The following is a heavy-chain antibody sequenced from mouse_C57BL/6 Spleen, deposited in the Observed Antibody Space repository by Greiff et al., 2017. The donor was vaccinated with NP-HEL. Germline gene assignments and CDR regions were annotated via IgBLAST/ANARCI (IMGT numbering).Heavy chain of an antibody. CDR2: IDPSDSYT. Sequence: QVQLQQPGAELVMPGASVKLSCKASGYTFTSYWMHWVKQRPGQGLEWIGEIDPSDSYTNYTQKFKGKSTLTVDKSSSTAYMQLSGLTSEDSAVYYCARSDGYYGCLFDYWGQGTTLTVSS. CDR3: ARSDGYYGCLFDY. V-gene: IGHV1-69*01. CDR1: GYTFTSYW. D-gene: IGHD2-3*01. J-gene: IGHJ2*01.